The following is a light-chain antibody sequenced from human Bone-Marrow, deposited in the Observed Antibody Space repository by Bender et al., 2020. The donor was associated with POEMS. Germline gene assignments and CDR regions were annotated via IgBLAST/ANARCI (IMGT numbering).Light chain of an antibody. CDR1: SSDVGGYNY. Sequence: QSALTQPASVSGSPGQSITISCTGTSSDVGGYNYVSWYQQHPGKAPKLLIYDVSNRPSGVSNRFSGSKSGNTASLTISGLQAEDEANYYCCSFLSSGTLGFGGGTKLTVL. V-gene: IGLV2-14*01. CDR2: DVS. CDR3: CSFLSSGTLG. J-gene: IGLJ3*02.